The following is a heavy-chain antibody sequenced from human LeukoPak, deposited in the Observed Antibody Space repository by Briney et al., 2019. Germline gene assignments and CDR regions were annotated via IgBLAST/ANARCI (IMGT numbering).Heavy chain of an antibody. CDR3: ARDHPNNWFDP. Sequence: SETLSLTCAVYGGSFSGYYWSWIRQPPGKGLEWIGEINHSGSTNYNPSLKSRVTISVDTSKNQFSLKLSSVTAAGTAVYYCARDHPNNWFDPWGQGTLVTVSS. V-gene: IGHV4-34*01. CDR1: GGSFSGYY. D-gene: IGHD1-14*01. J-gene: IGHJ5*02. CDR2: INHSGST.